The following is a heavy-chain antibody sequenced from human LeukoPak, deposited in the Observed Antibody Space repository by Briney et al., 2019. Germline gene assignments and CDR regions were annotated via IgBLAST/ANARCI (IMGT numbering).Heavy chain of an antibody. CDR1: VFTFSDYY. Sequence: GGSLRLSCAASVFTFSDYYMSWIRQAPGKGLEWVSYISSSGSTIYYADSVKGRFTISRDNAQNSLYLQMNSLRAEDTAVYYCAREAQFITMVRGYFEYWGQGTLVTVSS. CDR3: AREAQFITMVRGYFEY. D-gene: IGHD3-10*01. J-gene: IGHJ4*02. V-gene: IGHV3-11*04. CDR2: ISSSGSTI.